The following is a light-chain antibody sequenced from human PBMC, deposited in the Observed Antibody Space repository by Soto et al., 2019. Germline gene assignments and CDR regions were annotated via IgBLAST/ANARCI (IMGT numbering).Light chain of an antibody. CDR2: RNN. CDR3: AAWDDSMSGYV. J-gene: IGLJ1*01. Sequence: QSVLTQPPSASVTPGQRVTISFSERRSNIGSNYVYWYQQLPGTAPKLLNYRNNQRPSVVPDRFSVSKSGTSASLAISGLRSQYEADYYCAAWDDSMSGYVFGTGNKVTVL. CDR1: RSNIGSNY. V-gene: IGLV1-47*01.